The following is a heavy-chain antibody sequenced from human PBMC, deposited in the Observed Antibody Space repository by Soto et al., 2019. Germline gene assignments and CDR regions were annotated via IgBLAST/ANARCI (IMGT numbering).Heavy chain of an antibody. Sequence: SETLSLTCTVSGAALSSGGYFYTWVRQTPGKGLEWLGYIYYSGGTNYNPSLKSRATVSLDKSNSQFSLRLISVTAADTAVYYCTRPQSDDNYFDPWGQGTLVTVSS. J-gene: IGHJ5*02. V-gene: IGHV4-61*08. CDR2: IYYSGGT. D-gene: IGHD6-19*01. CDR1: GAALSSGGYF. CDR3: TRPQSDDNYFDP.